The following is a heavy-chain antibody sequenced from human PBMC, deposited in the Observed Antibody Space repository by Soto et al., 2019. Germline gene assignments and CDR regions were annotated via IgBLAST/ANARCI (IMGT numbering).Heavy chain of an antibody. CDR1: VYSFSSTW. CDR2: INPGYSDT. J-gene: IGHJ4*02. CDR3: PTVGSHYTWGYYFES. Sequence: GECVNSSWKPSVYSFSSTWSVWVRQMPGKGRELIGRINPGYSDTRYPPAFQGHVTISADKSISPAFLQWSSLKASDTAMYYCPTVGSHYTWGYYFESWGQGTLVTVSS. V-gene: IGHV5-51*01. D-gene: IGHD1-26*01.